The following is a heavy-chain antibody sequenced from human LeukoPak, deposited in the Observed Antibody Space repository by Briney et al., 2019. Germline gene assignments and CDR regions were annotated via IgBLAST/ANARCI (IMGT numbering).Heavy chain of an antibody. CDR3: AKDYGHYYGSGSYYDY. Sequence: GGSLRLSCAASGFTVSSNYMSWVRQAPGKGLEWVSVIYSGGSTYYADSVKGRFTISRDNSKNTLYLQMNSLRAEDTAVYYCAKDYGHYYGSGSYYDYWGQGTLVTVSS. D-gene: IGHD3-10*01. CDR2: IYSGGST. V-gene: IGHV3-53*01. J-gene: IGHJ4*02. CDR1: GFTVSSNY.